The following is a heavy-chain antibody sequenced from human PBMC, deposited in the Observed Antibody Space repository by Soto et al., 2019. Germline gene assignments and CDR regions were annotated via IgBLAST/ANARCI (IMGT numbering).Heavy chain of an antibody. CDR2: IDPSDSYT. D-gene: IGHD5-12*01. Sequence: GESLKISCKGSGYSFTSYWISWVRQMPGKGLEWMGRIDPSDSYTNYSPSFQGHVTISADKSISTAYLQWSSLKASDTAMYYCARPLQYSGYEYYFDYWGQGTLVTVSS. J-gene: IGHJ4*02. CDR3: ARPLQYSGYEYYFDY. V-gene: IGHV5-10-1*01. CDR1: GYSFTSYW.